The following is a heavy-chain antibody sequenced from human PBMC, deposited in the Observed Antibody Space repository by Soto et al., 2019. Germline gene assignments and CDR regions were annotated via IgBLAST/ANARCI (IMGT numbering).Heavy chain of an antibody. J-gene: IGHJ4*02. Sequence: SETKSLTCSIDSGSFSGYYWSWIRQPPGKGLEWIGEISQSGNTNYSPSLKSRVSISIDTSMKQFSLNLASVSAADTAVYYCSHFEYSSSNYWGQGTLVTVSA. CDR2: ISQSGNT. CDR1: SGSFSGYY. CDR3: SHFEYSSSNY. D-gene: IGHD6-6*01. V-gene: IGHV4-34*01.